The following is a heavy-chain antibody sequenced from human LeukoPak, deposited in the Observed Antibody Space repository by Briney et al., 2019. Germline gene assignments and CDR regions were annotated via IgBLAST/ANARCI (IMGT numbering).Heavy chain of an antibody. D-gene: IGHD7-27*01. CDR2: ISSRSSYI. CDR3: ARVLGSPRGNGCDAFDI. Sequence: GGSLRLSCAASGFTFSSYSMNWVRQAPGKGLEWVSSISSRSSYIYYADSVKGRFTISRDNAKNSLYLQMNSLRAEDTAVYYCARVLGSPRGNGCDAFDIWGQGTMVTVSS. CDR1: GFTFSSYS. V-gene: IGHV3-21*01. J-gene: IGHJ3*02.